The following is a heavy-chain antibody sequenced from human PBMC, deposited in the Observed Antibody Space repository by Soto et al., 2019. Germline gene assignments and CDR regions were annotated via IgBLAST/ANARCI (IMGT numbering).Heavy chain of an antibody. Sequence: GESLKISCKGSGYRFTNYWIGWVRQTPGKGLEWMGIIYPTDSDTRYSPSFQGQVTISVDKSISTAYLQWSSLKASDSAMYYCARRDCSGGKCYPDYWGQGTLVTVSS. J-gene: IGHJ4*02. CDR3: ARRDCSGGKCYPDY. D-gene: IGHD2-15*01. V-gene: IGHV5-51*01. CDR1: GYRFTNYW. CDR2: IYPTDSDT.